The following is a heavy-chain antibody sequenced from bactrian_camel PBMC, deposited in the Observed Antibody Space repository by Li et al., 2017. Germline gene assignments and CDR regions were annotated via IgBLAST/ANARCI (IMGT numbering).Heavy chain of an antibody. CDR2: IHSGGGDGTT. CDR1: GFTFSSYD. J-gene: IGHJ6*01. D-gene: IGHD6*01. Sequence: VQLVESGGGSVQAGGSLRLSCAASGFTFSSYDMSWVRQAPGKGLEWVSTIHSGGGDGTTYYAVSVKGRFTMSRDNAKNTVYLQMNSLESEDTALYYCATDPGGGRWYDGPDWFFVYWGQGTQVTVS. V-gene: IGHV3S40*01. CDR3: ATDPGGGRWYDGPDWFFVY.